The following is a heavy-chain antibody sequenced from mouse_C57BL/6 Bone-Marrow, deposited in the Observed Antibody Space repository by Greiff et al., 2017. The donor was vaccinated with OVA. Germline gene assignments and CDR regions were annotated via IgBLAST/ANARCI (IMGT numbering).Heavy chain of an antibody. J-gene: IGHJ3*01. CDR2: INPSSGYT. CDR3: AREDGNWFAY. D-gene: IGHD2-1*01. V-gene: IGHV1-4*01. CDR1: GYTFTSYT. Sequence: VQLQQSGAELARPGASVKMSCKASGYTFTSYTMHWVKQRPGQGLEWIGYINPSSGYTKYNQKFKDKATLTADKSSSTVYMQLSSLTSEYSAVYYCAREDGNWFAYWGQGTLVTVSA.